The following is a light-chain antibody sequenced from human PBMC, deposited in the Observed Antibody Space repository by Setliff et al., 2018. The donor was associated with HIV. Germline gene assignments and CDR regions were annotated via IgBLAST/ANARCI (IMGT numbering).Light chain of an antibody. J-gene: IGLJ1*01. V-gene: IGLV2-14*01. CDR2: EVS. CDR1: SSDAGGYNY. CDR3: TSYTGSSTDS. Sequence: QSALAQPASVSGSPGQSITISCTGTSSDAGGYNYVSWYQQHPGKAPKLIIYEVSNRPSGLSNRFSGSKSGNTASLTISGLQAEDVADYYCTSYTGSSTDSFGTGTKVTVL.